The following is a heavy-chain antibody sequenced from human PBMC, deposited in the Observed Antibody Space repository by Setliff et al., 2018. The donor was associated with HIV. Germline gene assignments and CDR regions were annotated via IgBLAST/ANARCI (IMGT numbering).Heavy chain of an antibody. CDR2: IYQSGNA. CDR1: GGSISSGYF. J-gene: IGHJ6*03. D-gene: IGHD3-3*01. CDR3: ARGSRQLTIFGVVFKTNYYFMDV. Sequence: SETLSLTCTVSGGSISSGYFCGWIRQTPGKGLEWIGNIYQSGNAYYNPSLKSRVTISVDTSKNQFSLTLNSVTAADTAVYYCARGSRQLTIFGVVFKTNYYFMDVWGKGTAVTVSS. V-gene: IGHV4-38-2*02.